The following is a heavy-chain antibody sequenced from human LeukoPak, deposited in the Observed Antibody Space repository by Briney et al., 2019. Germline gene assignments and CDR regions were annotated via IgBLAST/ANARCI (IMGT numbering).Heavy chain of an antibody. D-gene: IGHD3-16*01. V-gene: IGHV3-30*18. CDR2: ISYDGSNK. Sequence: PGGSLRLSCAASGFTFTTYGMHWVRQAPGKGLEWVAVISYDGSNKYYADSVKGRFTISRDSSKNTLYLQMNSLRGEDTAVYYCAKDRRATFGGVDYWGQGTLVTVSS. CDR3: AKDRRATFGGVDY. CDR1: GFTFTTYG. J-gene: IGHJ4*02.